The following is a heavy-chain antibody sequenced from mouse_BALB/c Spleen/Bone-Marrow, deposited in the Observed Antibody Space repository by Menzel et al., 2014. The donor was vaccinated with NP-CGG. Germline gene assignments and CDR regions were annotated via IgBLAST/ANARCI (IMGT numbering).Heavy chain of an antibody. D-gene: IGHD2-14*01. CDR2: ISDGGSYT. Sequence: EVKLVESGGGLVKPGGSLKLSCAASGFTFSDYYMYWVRQTPEKRLEWVATISDGGSYTFYPGSVKGRFTISRDNAKNNLYLQMSSLKSEDTAMYYCARDGDYTYAWFAYWGQGILVTVSA. CDR1: GFTFSDYY. J-gene: IGHJ3*01. V-gene: IGHV5-4*02. CDR3: ARDGDYTYAWFAY.